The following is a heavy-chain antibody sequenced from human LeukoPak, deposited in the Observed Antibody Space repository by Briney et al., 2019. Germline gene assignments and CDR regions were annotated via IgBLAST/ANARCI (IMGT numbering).Heavy chain of an antibody. D-gene: IGHD6-19*01. V-gene: IGHV4-59*11. Sequence: PSETLSLTRTVSGGSISSHYWSWIRQPPGKGLEWIGYIYYSGSTNYNPSLKSRVTISVDTSKNQFSLKLSSVTAADTAVYYCARVPGGSIAVAGTALFDYWGQGTLVTVSS. CDR1: GGSISSHY. CDR2: IYYSGST. CDR3: ARVPGGSIAVAGTALFDY. J-gene: IGHJ4*02.